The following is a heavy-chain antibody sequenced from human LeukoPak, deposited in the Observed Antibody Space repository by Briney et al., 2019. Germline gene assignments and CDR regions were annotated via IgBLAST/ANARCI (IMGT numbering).Heavy chain of an antibody. V-gene: IGHV3-48*03. CDR2: SCITGSPT. CDR1: GFTFSSYA. D-gene: IGHD1-1*01. CDR3: ARGDIPYNNYFDY. J-gene: IGHJ4*02. Sequence: PGGSLRLSCAASGFTFSSYAMSWVRQAPGKGLEWISYSCITGSPTHYAESVKGRFTVSRDNSKNSLYLQMDSLRSDDTAFYYCARGDIPYNNYFDYWGQGALVTVSS.